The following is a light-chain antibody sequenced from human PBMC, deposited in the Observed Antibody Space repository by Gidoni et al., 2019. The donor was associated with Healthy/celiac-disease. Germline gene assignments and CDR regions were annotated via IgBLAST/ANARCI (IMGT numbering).Light chain of an antibody. CDR3: QQSYSTPYT. Sequence: DIQMTKSPSSLSASVGDRVTITCRASQSISSYLNWYQQKPGKAPKLLIYAASSLQSGVPSRFRGSGSGTDFTLTISSLQPEDFATYYCQQSYSTPYTFGHXTKLEIK. CDR2: AAS. CDR1: QSISSY. V-gene: IGKV1-39*01. J-gene: IGKJ2*01.